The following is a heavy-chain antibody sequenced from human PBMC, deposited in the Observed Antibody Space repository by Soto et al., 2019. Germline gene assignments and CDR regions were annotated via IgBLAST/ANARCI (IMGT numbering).Heavy chain of an antibody. J-gene: IGHJ5*02. V-gene: IGHV5-10-1*01. Sequence: GESLKISCKGSGYSFTSYWISWVRQMPGKGLEWMGRIDPSDSYTNYSPSFQGHVTISADKSISTAYLQWSSLKASDTAMYYCARIEYSSWSWLAWFDPWGQGTLVTVSS. D-gene: IGHD6-6*01. CDR1: GYSFTSYW. CDR2: IDPSDSYT. CDR3: ARIEYSSWSWLAWFDP.